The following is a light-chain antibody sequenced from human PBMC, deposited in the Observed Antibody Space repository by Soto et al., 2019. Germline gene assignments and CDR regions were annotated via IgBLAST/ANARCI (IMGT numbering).Light chain of an antibody. CDR1: SSDVGAYKY. CDR2: EVT. CDR3: TSYVGNDIWV. J-gene: IGLJ3*02. V-gene: IGLV2-8*01. Sequence: QSALTQPPSASGSPGQSVTISCTGTSSDVGAYKYVSWYQQYPGTAPKLMIDEVTKRPSGVPDRFSGSKSGNTASLTVSGLEAEDEADYYRTSYVGNDIWVFGGGTKVTVL.